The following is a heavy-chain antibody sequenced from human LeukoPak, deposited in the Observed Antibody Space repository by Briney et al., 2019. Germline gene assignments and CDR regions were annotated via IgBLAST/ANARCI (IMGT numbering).Heavy chain of an antibody. V-gene: IGHV1-46*01. D-gene: IGHD2-21*02. CDR2: INPSGSTT. CDR3: ARRSPAYCFGDCYLDY. CDR1: GYTFTSYY. J-gene: IGHJ4*02. Sequence: ASVKVSCTASGYTFTSYYMFWVRQAPGQGPEWMGIINPSGSTTSYAQNFQGRVTMTRDTSTSTVYMELSSLRSEDTAVYYCARRSPAYCFGDCYLDYWGQGTLVTVSS.